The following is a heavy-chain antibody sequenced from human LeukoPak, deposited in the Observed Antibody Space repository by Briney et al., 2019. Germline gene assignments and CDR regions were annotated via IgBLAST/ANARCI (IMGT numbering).Heavy chain of an antibody. CDR1: GGSFSGYY. D-gene: IGHD4-17*01. J-gene: IGHJ5*02. V-gene: IGHV4-34*01. Sequence: SETLSLTCAVYGGSFSGYYWSWIRQPPGKGLEWIGEINHSGSTNYNPSLKSRVTISVDTSKNQFSLKLSSVTAADTAVYYCASYGDYVGWFDPWGQGTLVTVSS. CDR3: ASYGDYVGWFDP. CDR2: INHSGST.